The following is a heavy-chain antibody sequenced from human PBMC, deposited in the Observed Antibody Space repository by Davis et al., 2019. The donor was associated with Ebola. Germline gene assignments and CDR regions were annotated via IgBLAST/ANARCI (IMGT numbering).Heavy chain of an antibody. V-gene: IGHV4-59*01. J-gene: IGHJ3*02. CDR1: GASIRTYY. Sequence: SETLSLTCNVSGASIRTYYWSWVRQPPGKGLEWIGYIYNSGSTNYNPSLRSRVTISADPSKIQFSLRLTSVTAADTAVYYCARDSSPRNLDIWGQGTLVTVSS. D-gene: IGHD1-14*01. CDR2: IYNSGST. CDR3: ARDSSPRNLDI.